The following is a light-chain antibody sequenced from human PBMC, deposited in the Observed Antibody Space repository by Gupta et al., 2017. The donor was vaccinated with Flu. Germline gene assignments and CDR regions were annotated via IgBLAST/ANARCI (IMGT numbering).Light chain of an antibody. Sequence: SCELTQPPSVSVSPGQTARIICSGDALPKQYAYWYQQKPGQAPLLVIYKDTERPSGIPERFSGSSSGTTVTLTISGVQAEDEADYHCQSADSSASRVFGGGTKLTVL. J-gene: IGLJ2*01. CDR1: ALPKQY. CDR3: QSADSSASRV. CDR2: KDT. V-gene: IGLV3-25*02.